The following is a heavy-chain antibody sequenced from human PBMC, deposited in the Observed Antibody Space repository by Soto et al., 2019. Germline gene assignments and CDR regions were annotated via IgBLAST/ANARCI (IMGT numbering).Heavy chain of an antibody. CDR1: GGSISSYY. CDR2: IYYSGSA. V-gene: IGHV4-59*08. J-gene: IGHJ4*02. D-gene: IGHD3-16*01. CDR3: ARHGGYPIDY. Sequence: SETLSLTCTVSGGSISSYYWSWIRQPPGKGLEWIGYIYYSGSANYNPSLKSRVTISVDTSKNQFSLKLSSVTAADTAVYYCARHGGYPIDYWGQGTLVTVSS.